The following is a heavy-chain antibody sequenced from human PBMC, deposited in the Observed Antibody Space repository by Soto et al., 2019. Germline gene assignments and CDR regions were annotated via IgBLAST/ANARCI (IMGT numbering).Heavy chain of an antibody. V-gene: IGHV3-21*01. Sequence: GGSLRLSCAASGFTFSSYSMNWVRQAPGKGLEWVSSISSSSSYIYYADSVKGRFTISRDNAKNSLYLQMNSLRAEDTAVYYCARDGYSSSWYSNWFDPWGQGTLVTVSS. J-gene: IGHJ5*02. CDR3: ARDGYSSSWYSNWFDP. CDR2: ISSSSSYI. CDR1: GFTFSSYS. D-gene: IGHD6-13*01.